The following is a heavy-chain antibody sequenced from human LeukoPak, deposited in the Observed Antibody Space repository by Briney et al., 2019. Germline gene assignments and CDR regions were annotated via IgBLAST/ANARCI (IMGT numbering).Heavy chain of an antibody. CDR2: IIPIFGLA. V-gene: IGHV1-69*02. D-gene: IGHD2-2*01. CDR3: ARNSNLGYCSSTSCYRDWFDP. J-gene: IGHJ5*02. CDR1: GGTFSSYT. Sequence: SSVKVSCKASGGTFSSYTISWVRQAPGQGLEWMGRIIPIFGLATYAQKFQGRVTIIADKSTSTAYMELSSLRSEDTAVYYCARNSNLGYCSSTSCYRDWFDPWGQGTLVTVSS.